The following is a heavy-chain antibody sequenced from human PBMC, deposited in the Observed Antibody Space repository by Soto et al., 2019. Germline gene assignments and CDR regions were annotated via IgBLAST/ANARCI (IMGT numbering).Heavy chain of an antibody. CDR2: ISYDGSNK. CDR1: GFPFTTYG. Sequence: QVQLVESGGGVVQPGRSLRLSCAASGFPFTTYGMHWVREGPGKGLEWVAVISYDGSNKFYADSVKGRFTISRDNSKNTLYLQMSSLGPDDTALYYCVGGQYDFDYRGQGTLVIVSS. V-gene: IGHV3-30*03. J-gene: IGHJ4*02. CDR3: VGGQYDFDY. D-gene: IGHD3-10*01.